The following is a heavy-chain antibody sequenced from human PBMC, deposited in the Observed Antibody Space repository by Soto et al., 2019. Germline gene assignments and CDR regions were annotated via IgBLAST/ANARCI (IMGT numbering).Heavy chain of an antibody. V-gene: IGHV1-69*12. Sequence: QVQLVQSGAAVKKPGSSVKVSCKASGGTFSSYAISWVRQAPGQGLEWMGGIIPIFGTANYAQKFQGRVTITADESTSTAYMELSSLRSEDTAVYYCARDMEYSSSEGNYYYYYGMDVWGQGTTVTVSS. CDR1: GGTFSSYA. J-gene: IGHJ6*02. CDR3: ARDMEYSSSEGNYYYYYGMDV. D-gene: IGHD6-6*01. CDR2: IIPIFGTA.